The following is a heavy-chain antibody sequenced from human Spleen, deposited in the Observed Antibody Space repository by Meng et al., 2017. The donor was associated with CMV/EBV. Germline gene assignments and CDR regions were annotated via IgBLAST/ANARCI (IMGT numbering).Heavy chain of an antibody. CDR2: IYYTGTT. V-gene: IGHV4-59*12. D-gene: IGHD3-3*01. CDR3: ARDLQIYDFWSGYSSGPNWFDP. J-gene: IGHJ5*02. Sequence: SETLSLTCSVSGGSISSYFWCWIRQPPGKGLEWIGCIYYTGTTNYNPSLKSRVTISLDTSKNQFSLKLSSVTAADTAVYYCARDLQIYDFWSGYSSGPNWFDPWGQGTLVTVSS. CDR1: GGSISSYF.